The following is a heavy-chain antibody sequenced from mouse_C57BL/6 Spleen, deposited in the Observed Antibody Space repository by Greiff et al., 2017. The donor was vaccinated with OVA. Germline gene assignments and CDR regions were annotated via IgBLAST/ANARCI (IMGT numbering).Heavy chain of an antibody. CDR2: IDPSDSYT. CDR1: GYTFTSYW. Sequence: QVQLQQPGAELVKPGASVKLSCKASGYTFTSYWMQWVKQRPGQGLEWIGEIDPSDSYTNSNQKFKGKATLTVDTSSSTAYMRLSSLTSEDSAVYYCARGYGNSDYWGKGTTLTVSS. J-gene: IGHJ2*01. V-gene: IGHV1-50*01. D-gene: IGHD2-10*02. CDR3: ARGYGNSDY.